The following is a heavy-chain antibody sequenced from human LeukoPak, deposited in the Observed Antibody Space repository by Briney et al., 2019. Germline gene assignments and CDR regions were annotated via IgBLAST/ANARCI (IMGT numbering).Heavy chain of an antibody. CDR2: IYYSGST. Sequence: KPSQTLSLTCTVSGGSISSAGYYWSWIRQHPGKGLEWIGYIYYSGSTYYNPSLKGRVTISIDTSKNQFSLKLTSVTAADMAVYYCAREGPSQYYDRGGVGYWGQGTLVTVSS. CDR3: AREGPSQYYDRGGVGY. D-gene: IGHD3-22*01. V-gene: IGHV4-31*03. CDR1: GGSISSAGYY. J-gene: IGHJ4*02.